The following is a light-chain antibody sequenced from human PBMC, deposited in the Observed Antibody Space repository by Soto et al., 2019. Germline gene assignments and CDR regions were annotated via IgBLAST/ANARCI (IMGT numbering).Light chain of an antibody. V-gene: IGKV3-20*01. Sequence: EIVLTQSPGTLSLSPGERATLSCRASQSVSSSYLAWYQQKPGQAPRLLIYGASSRATVFPDRFSGSGSGTDFTLTISRLEPEDFAVYYCQQYGSSAYTFGQGTKLEIK. J-gene: IGKJ2*01. CDR3: QQYGSSAYT. CDR2: GAS. CDR1: QSVSSSY.